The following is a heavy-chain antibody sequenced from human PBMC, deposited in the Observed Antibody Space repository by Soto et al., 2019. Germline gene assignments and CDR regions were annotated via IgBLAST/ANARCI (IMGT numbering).Heavy chain of an antibody. V-gene: IGHV3-23*01. D-gene: IGHD3-22*01. CDR3: AKGMYYYDSSGYRLFDY. CDR1: GFTFRNYA. CDR2: ISVSGVST. Sequence: PGGSLRLSCAASGFTFRNYAINWVRQAPWKGLEWVSGISVSGVSTYYADSVKGRFTVSRDNSKNTVFLQMNSLRAEDTAVYFCAKGMYYYDSSGYRLFDYWGQGTLVAFCS. J-gene: IGHJ4*02.